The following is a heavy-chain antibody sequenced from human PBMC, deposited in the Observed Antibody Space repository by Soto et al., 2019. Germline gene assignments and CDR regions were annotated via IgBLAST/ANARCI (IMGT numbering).Heavy chain of an antibody. V-gene: IGHV1-69*01. D-gene: IGHD6-13*01. CDR2: ILPIFTTA. J-gene: IGHJ4*02. CDR1: GGTFSNYA. CDR3: AKDIGFQQHLFVFDN. Sequence: VQLVQSGAEVKKPGSSVKVSCKASGGTFSNYAFSWVRQAPGQGLEWMGGILPIFTTATYAPKFQDRVTITADESTSTVYMDLSSLRSEDTALYYCAKDIGFQQHLFVFDNWGQGTLVTVSS.